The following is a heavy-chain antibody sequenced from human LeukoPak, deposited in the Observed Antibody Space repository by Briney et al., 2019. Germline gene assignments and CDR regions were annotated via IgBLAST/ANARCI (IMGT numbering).Heavy chain of an antibody. CDR3: ARAYGLDAFDI. Sequence: PSETLSLTCTVSGGSISCYYWSWIRQPPGKGLEWIGYIYYSGSTNYNPSLKSRVTISVDTSKNQFSLKLSSVTAADTAVYYCARAYGLDAFDIWGQGTMVTVSS. V-gene: IGHV4-59*01. CDR1: GGSISCYY. J-gene: IGHJ3*02. CDR2: IYYSGST. D-gene: IGHD4-17*01.